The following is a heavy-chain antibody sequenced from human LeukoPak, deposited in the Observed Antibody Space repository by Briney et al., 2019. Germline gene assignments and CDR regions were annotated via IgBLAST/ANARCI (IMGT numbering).Heavy chain of an antibody. CDR2: ISPKSNSK. V-gene: IGHV3-48*04. D-gene: IGHD3-22*01. Sequence: GGSLRLSCADSDFTFSTYAMNWVRQAPGKGLEWVSYISPKSNSKYYADSVKGRFTISRDNAKNLLYLQMNSLRAEDTAVYYCARGIGGYDTSGTPKDWFDPWGQGTLVTVSS. CDR1: DFTFSTYA. CDR3: ARGIGGYDTSGTPKDWFDP. J-gene: IGHJ5*02.